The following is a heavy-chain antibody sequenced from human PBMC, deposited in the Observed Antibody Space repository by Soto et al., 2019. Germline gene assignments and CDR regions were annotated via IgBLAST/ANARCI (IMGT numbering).Heavy chain of an antibody. CDR3: ARDCEY. CDR2: INSDGSST. J-gene: IGHJ4*02. V-gene: IGHV3-74*01. Sequence: PAGSLRLSCEASGFTFSTFWMHWVRQAPGKGLVWVSRINSDGSSTNYADSVKGRVTISRDNAKNMLYLQMNSLRAEDTAVYYCARDCEYWGQGTLVTVTS. CDR1: GFTFSTFW.